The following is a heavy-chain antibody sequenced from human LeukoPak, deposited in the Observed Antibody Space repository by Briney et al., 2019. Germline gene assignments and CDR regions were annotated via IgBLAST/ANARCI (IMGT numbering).Heavy chain of an antibody. CDR3: AKGYSSSWYCFDY. Sequence: PGGSLRLSCAASGFTFSNYAMSWVRQAPGKGLEWVSSISGSGGSTYYADSVKGRFTISRDNSKNTLYLQMNSLRAEDTAVYYCAKGYSSSWYCFDYWGQGTLVTVSS. J-gene: IGHJ4*02. D-gene: IGHD6-13*01. V-gene: IGHV3-23*01. CDR1: GFTFSNYA. CDR2: ISGSGGST.